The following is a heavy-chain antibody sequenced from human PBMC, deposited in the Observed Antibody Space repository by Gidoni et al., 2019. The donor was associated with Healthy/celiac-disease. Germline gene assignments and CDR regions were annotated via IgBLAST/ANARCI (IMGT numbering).Heavy chain of an antibody. V-gene: IGHV1-69*09. CDR1: GGTFSSYA. J-gene: IGHJ6*02. CDR3: ARDRPPEDIVVVPAASGAYYYGMDV. Sequence: QVQLVQSGAEVKKPGSSVKVSCKASGGTFSSYAISWVRQAPGQGLEWMGRIIPILGIANYAQKFQGRVTITADKSTSTAYMELSSLRSEDTAVYYCARDRPPEDIVVVPAASGAYYYGMDVWGQGTTVTVSS. CDR2: IIPILGIA. D-gene: IGHD2-2*01.